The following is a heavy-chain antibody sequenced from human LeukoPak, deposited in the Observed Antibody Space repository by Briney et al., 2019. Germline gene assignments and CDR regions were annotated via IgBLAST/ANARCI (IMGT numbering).Heavy chain of an antibody. V-gene: IGHV1-24*01. J-gene: IGHJ5*02. D-gene: IGHD3-10*01. CDR2: SHPEDGDT. Sequence: ASVKVSCKVSGNTLTELSIHWVRQAPGKGLEWMGGSHPEDGDTIYAEKFQGRVTMTEDTATDTAYMTLSSLRSEDTAIYYCTKFVPDYYGSVKLGKLDPWGQGALVTVSS. CDR1: GNTLTELS. CDR3: TKFVPDYYGSVKLGKLDP.